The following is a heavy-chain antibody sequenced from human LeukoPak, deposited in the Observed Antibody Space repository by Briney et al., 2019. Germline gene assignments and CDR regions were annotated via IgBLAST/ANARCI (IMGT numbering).Heavy chain of an antibody. CDR3: ARQTVNYYDSSGYYLLDY. V-gene: IGHV5-51*01. Sequence: GESLKISCKGSGYSFTSYWIGWVRQMPGKGLEWMGIIYPGDSDTRYSPSFQGQVTISADKSISTAYLQWSSLKASDTAMYYCARQTVNYYDSSGYYLLDYWGQGTLVTVSS. D-gene: IGHD3-22*01. CDR1: GYSFTSYW. J-gene: IGHJ4*02. CDR2: IYPGDSDT.